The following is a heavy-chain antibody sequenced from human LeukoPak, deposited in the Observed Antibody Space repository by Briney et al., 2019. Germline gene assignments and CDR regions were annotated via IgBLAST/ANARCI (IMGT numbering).Heavy chain of an antibody. V-gene: IGHV3-30-3*01. CDR1: GFTFSRYA. Sequence: PGGSLRLSCAASGFTFSRYAMHWVRQAPGKGLEWVAVISYDGSNKFYADSVKGRFTISRDNSKNTLYLQMNSLSADDTAVYYCARLPIFTAPFAYWGQGTLVTVSS. J-gene: IGHJ4*02. CDR2: ISYDGSNK. CDR3: ARLPIFTAPFAY.